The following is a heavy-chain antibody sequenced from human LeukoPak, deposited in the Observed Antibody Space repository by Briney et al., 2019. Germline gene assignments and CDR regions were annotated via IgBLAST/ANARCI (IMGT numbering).Heavy chain of an antibody. V-gene: IGHV3-21*01. Sequence: EGSLRLSCAASGFTFSTYTMNWVRQAPGKGLEWVSSISSSSTYIYYADSVKGRFTISRDNAKNSLYLQMNSLRAEDTAVYYCARGVGIPAAGSDYWGQGTLVTVSS. CDR1: GFTFSTYT. CDR3: ARGVGIPAAGSDY. D-gene: IGHD2-2*01. J-gene: IGHJ4*02. CDR2: ISSSSTYI.